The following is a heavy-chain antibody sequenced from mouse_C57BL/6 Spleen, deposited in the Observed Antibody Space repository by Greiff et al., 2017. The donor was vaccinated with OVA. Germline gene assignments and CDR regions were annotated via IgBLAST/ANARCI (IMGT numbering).Heavy chain of an antibody. J-gene: IGHJ2*01. CDR3: ARSWGYGSSYCYFDY. CDR1: GYSFTDYN. CDR2: INPNYGTT. Sequence: EVKLQESGPELVKPGASVKISCKASGYSFTDYNMNWVKQSNGKSLEWIGVINPNYGTTSYNQKFKGKATLTVDQSSSTAYMQLNSLTSEDSAVYYCARSWGYGSSYCYFDYWGQGTTLTVSS. V-gene: IGHV1-39*01. D-gene: IGHD1-1*01.